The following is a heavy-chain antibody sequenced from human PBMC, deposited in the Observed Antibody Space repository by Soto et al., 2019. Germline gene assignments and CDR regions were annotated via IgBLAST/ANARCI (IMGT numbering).Heavy chain of an antibody. J-gene: IGHJ5*02. Sequence: ASVKVSCKVSGYTLTELSMHWVRQAPGKGLEWMGGFDPEDGETIYAQKFQGRVTMTEDTSTDTAYMELSSLRSEDTAVYYCATIPYCSGGSCYHFNWLDPWGQGTLVTVSS. CDR1: GYTLTELS. V-gene: IGHV1-24*01. CDR3: ATIPYCSGGSCYHFNWLDP. CDR2: FDPEDGET. D-gene: IGHD2-15*01.